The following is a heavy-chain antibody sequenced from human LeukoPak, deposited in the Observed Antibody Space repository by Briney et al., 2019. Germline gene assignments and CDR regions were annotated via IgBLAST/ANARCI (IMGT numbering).Heavy chain of an antibody. D-gene: IGHD4-17*01. CDR1: GGSISSSSYY. V-gene: IGHV4-39*01. CDR3: ATPSHDYGDYGAFDI. J-gene: IGHJ3*02. Sequence: PSETLSLTCTVSGGSISSSSYYWGWIRQPPGKGLEWIGSIYYSGSTYYNPSLKSRVTISVDTSKNQFSLKLSSVTAADTAVYYCATPSHDYGDYGAFDIWGQGTMVTVSS. CDR2: IYYSGST.